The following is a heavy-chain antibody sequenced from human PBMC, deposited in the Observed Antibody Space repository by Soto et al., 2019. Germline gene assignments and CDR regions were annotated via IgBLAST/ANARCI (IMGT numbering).Heavy chain of an antibody. J-gene: IGHJ3*02. CDR2: ISYDGSNK. D-gene: IGHD3-16*01. V-gene: IGHV3-30-3*01. CDR1: GFTFSSYA. CDR3: ARDGGHDAFDI. Sequence: QVQLVESGGGMVQPGRSLRLSCAASGFTFSSYAMHWVRQAPGKGLEWVAVISYDGSNKYYADSVKGRFTISRDNSKNTLYLQMNSLRAEDTAVYYCARDGGHDAFDIWGQGTMVTVSS.